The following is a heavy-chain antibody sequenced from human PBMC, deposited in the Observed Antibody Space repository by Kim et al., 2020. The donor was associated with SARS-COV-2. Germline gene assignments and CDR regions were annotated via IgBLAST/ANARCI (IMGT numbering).Heavy chain of an antibody. CDR1: GFTFSAYD. J-gene: IGHJ3*02. Sequence: GGSLRLSCATSGFTFSAYDMNWVRQAPGKGLEWLSFITKSSATIYYADSVQGRFTNSRDNAKNSLYLQMNSLRDEDTALYYCVRDRMGGAFDIWGQGTMVTVSS. CDR3: VRDRMGGAFDI. D-gene: IGHD3-16*01. V-gene: IGHV3-48*02. CDR2: ITKSSATI.